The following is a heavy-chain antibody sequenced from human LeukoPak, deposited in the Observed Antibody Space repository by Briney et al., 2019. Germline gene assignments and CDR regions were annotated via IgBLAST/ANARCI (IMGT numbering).Heavy chain of an antibody. D-gene: IGHD3-10*01. CDR3: ATGTLRWFGELLTPYDY. J-gene: IGHJ4*02. V-gene: IGHV1-24*01. CDR1: GYTLTELS. Sequence: ASVKVSCKVSGYTLTELSMHWERQAPGKGLEWMGGFDPEDGETIYAQKFQGRVTMTEDTSTDTAYMELSSLRSEDTAVYYCATGTLRWFGELLTPYDYWGQGTLVTVSS. CDR2: FDPEDGET.